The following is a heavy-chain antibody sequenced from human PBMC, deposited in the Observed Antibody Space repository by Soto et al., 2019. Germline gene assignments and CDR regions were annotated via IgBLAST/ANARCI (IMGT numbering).Heavy chain of an antibody. CDR3: ASMRFGEVPYWFDP. V-gene: IGHV4-61*01. CDR2: VYYTGTT. CDR1: GGFVSSASYF. J-gene: IGHJ5*02. Sequence: QVQLQESGPGLVKPSETLSLTCTVSGGFVSSASYFWSLIRQPPGKEMEFIAYVYYTGTTKYSPYLKSRASISLDTSKNQFSRNLSSVTTADTAIYYCASMRFGEVPYWFDPWGQGILVTVS. D-gene: IGHD3-3*01.